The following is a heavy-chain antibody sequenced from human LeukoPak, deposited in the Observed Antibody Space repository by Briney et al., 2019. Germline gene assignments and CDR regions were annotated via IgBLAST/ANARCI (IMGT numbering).Heavy chain of an antibody. Sequence: SVKVSCKASGGTFISYAISWVRQAPGQGLEWMGGIIPIFGTANYAQKFQGRVTITADESTSTAYMELSSLRSEDTAVYYCASRLWSGYYYFDYWGQGTLVTVSS. D-gene: IGHD3-3*01. V-gene: IGHV1-69*13. CDR1: GGTFISYA. CDR3: ASRLWSGYYYFDY. CDR2: IIPIFGTA. J-gene: IGHJ4*02.